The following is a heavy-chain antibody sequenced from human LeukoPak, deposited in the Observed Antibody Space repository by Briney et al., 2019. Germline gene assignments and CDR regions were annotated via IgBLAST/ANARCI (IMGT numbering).Heavy chain of an antibody. V-gene: IGHV3-30*02. D-gene: IGHD6-19*01. Sequence: GGSLRLSCAASGFTVSSNYMSWVRQAPGKGLEWVAFIRYDGSNKYYADSVKGRFTISRDNSKNTLYLQMNSLRAEDTAVYYCARDIRYSSGLFDYWGQGTLVTVSS. CDR1: GFTVSSNY. CDR2: IRYDGSNK. CDR3: ARDIRYSSGLFDY. J-gene: IGHJ4*02.